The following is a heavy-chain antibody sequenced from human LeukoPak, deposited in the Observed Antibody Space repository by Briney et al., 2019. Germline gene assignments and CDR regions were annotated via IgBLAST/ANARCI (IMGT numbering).Heavy chain of an antibody. J-gene: IGHJ2*01. CDR3: ARGPWASGTQITSLDL. Sequence: WGSLSLSCAASGFTFSTYGMHWVRQAPGKGLEWVALIWNDGSDMSYADSVKGRFTISRDNSKNTLDLQMNSLRAEDMAVYYCARGPWASGTQITSLDLWGRGTLVTVSS. CDR2: IWNDGSDM. V-gene: IGHV3-33*01. D-gene: IGHD3-10*01. CDR1: GFTFSTYG.